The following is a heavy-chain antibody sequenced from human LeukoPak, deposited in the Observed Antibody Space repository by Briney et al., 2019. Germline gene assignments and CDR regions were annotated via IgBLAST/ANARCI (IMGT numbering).Heavy chain of an antibody. D-gene: IGHD3-10*01. J-gene: IGHJ4*02. CDR3: ARTITMVRGVIRGVAGGIDY. V-gene: IGHV3-30-3*01. Sequence: QPGRSLRLSCAASGFTFSSYAMHWVRQAPGKGLEWVAVISYDGSNKYYADSVKGRFTISRDNPKNTLYLQMNSLRAEDTAVYYCARTITMVRGVIRGVAGGIDYWGQGTLVTVSS. CDR1: GFTFSSYA. CDR2: ISYDGSNK.